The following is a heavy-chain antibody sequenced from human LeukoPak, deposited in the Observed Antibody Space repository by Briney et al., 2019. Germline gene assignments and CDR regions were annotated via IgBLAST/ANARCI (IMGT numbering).Heavy chain of an antibody. J-gene: IGHJ4*02. D-gene: IGHD2-2*01. V-gene: IGHV4-59*01. Sequence: SETLSLTCTVSGGSISDYYWSWIRQPPGKGLEWIGYIYYSGSTNYNPSLKSRVTISVDTSKNQFSLKLSSVTAADTAVYYCAGRHEYCSSTSCYGMLDYWGQGTLVTVSS. CDR1: GGSISDYY. CDR2: IYYSGST. CDR3: AGRHEYCSSTSCYGMLDY.